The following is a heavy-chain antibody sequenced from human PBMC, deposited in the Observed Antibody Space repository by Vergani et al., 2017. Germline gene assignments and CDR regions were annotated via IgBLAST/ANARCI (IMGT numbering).Heavy chain of an antibody. V-gene: IGHV3-21*01. CDR1: GFTFSSYS. J-gene: IGHJ4*02. D-gene: IGHD5-18*01. CDR3: ARGLRGYSYGYHDY. Sequence: VHLVESGGGVVQPGRSLRLSCAASGFTFSSYSMNWVRQAPGKGLEWVSSISSSSSYIYYADSVKGRFTISRDNAKNSLYLQMNSLRAEDTAVYYCARGLRGYSYGYHDYWGQGTLVTVSS. CDR2: ISSSSSYI.